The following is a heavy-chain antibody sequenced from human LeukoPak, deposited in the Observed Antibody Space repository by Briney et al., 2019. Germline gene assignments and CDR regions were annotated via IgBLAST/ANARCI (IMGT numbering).Heavy chain of an antibody. V-gene: IGHV5-51*01. J-gene: IGHJ6*03. CDR3: ARRLSDYVWGSYRFRRFDGYMDV. D-gene: IGHD3-16*02. CDR2: IYPGDSDT. Sequence: PGGSLRLSCAASGFTFSSYWIGWVRQMPGKGLEWMGIIYPGDSDTRYSPSFQGQVTISADKSISTAYLQWSSLKASDTAMYYCARRLSDYVWGSYRFRRFDGYMDVWGKGTTVTVSS. CDR1: GFTFSSYW.